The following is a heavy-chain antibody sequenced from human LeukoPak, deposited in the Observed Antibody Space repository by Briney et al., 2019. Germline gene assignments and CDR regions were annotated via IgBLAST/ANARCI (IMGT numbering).Heavy chain of an antibody. CDR1: GGSISSYF. D-gene: IGHD3-22*01. V-gene: IGHV4-59*08. Sequence: SETLSLTCTVSGGSISSYFWSWIRQTPGKGLEWIGDIHYSGSTNYNPSLKSRVTISVDTSKNQFSLKLTSVTAADTAVYYCARQGVSSYQYYFDYWGQGTLVTVSS. CDR2: IHYSGST. CDR3: ARQGVSSYQYYFDY. J-gene: IGHJ4*02.